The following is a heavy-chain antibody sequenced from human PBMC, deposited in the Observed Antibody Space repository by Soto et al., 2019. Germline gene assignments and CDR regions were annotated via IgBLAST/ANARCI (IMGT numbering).Heavy chain of an antibody. D-gene: IGHD2-2*01. CDR3: ATRGCSSTSCYPLRSLRVYAILY. J-gene: IGHJ4*02. CDR1: GFTFSSYG. CDR2: IRSSSSYI. Sequence: GVSLRLSCVASGFTFSSYGMNWVRQAPGKGLEGVSSIRSSSSYIYYADSVKGRFTISRENAKNSLYLQMNSLRAEDTAVYYWATRGCSSTSCYPLRSLRVYAILYWGQGTLVT. V-gene: IGHV3-21*01.